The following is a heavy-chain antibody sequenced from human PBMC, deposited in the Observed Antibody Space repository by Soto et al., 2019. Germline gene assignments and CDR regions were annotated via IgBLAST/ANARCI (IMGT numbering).Heavy chain of an antibody. J-gene: IGHJ4*02. CDR1: GVSISSGGHY. Sequence: SETLSLTCTVSGVSISSGGHYWSWIRQTPGKGLRWVGYIQVSGDTFYNPTLEGRVSMSVDTSNNQFSLDLTSVTAADTAVYYCVRDTSWSRPYWGQGTLVTVSS. D-gene: IGHD2-15*01. V-gene: IGHV4-30-4*01. CDR2: IQVSGDT. CDR3: VRDTSWSRPY.